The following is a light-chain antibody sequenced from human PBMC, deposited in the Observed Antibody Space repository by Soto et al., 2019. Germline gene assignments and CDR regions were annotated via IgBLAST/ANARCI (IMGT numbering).Light chain of an antibody. CDR1: QSVSSY. J-gene: IGKJ3*01. CDR2: DVS. CDR3: QQRSNWPRFT. V-gene: IGKV3-11*01. Sequence: EFVLTQSPATLSLSPGERATLSCRASQSVSSYLAWYQQKPGQAPRLLIYDVSNRATGIPARFSGSGSGTDFTLTISSLEPEDFAVYYCQQRSNWPRFTFGPGTKVDIK.